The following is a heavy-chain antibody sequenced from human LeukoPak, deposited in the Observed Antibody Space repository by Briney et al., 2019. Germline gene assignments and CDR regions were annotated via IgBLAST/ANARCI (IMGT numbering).Heavy chain of an antibody. CDR2: ISYDGSNK. J-gene: IGHJ6*02. V-gene: IGHV3-30-3*01. CDR1: GFTFSSYA. CDR3: ASVASVTSYYYYFGMDV. Sequence: GGSLRLSCAASGFTFSSYAMHWVRQAPGKGLEWVAVISYDGSNKYYADSVKGRFTISRDNSKNTLYLQMNSLRAEDTAVYYCASVASVTSYYYYFGMDVWGQGTSVTVSS. D-gene: IGHD4-4*01.